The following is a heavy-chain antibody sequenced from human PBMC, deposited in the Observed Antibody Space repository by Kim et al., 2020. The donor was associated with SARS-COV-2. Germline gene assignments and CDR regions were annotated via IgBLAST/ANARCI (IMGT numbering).Heavy chain of an antibody. V-gene: IGHV4-59*01. CDR3: AGDRDLYNGRDV. D-gene: IGHD2-2*02. Sequence: NYNPSHKSRVTISVGTSENQLSLKQSAVTAADTAVYYCAGDRDLYNGRDVWGQGTTVTVSS. J-gene: IGHJ6*02.